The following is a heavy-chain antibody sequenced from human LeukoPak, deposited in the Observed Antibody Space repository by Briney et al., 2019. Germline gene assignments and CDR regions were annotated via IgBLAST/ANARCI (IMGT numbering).Heavy chain of an antibody. CDR3: ARGGDFWSGYYPTGP. J-gene: IGHJ5*02. D-gene: IGHD3-3*01. CDR2: IYHSGST. V-gene: IGHV4-30-2*01. CDR1: GGSISSGGYS. Sequence: SETLSLTCAVSGGSISSGGYSWSWIRQPPGKGLEWIGYIYHSGSTYYNPSLKSRVTISVDRSKNQFSLKLSSVTAADTAVYYCARGGDFWSGYYPTGPWGQGTLVTVAS.